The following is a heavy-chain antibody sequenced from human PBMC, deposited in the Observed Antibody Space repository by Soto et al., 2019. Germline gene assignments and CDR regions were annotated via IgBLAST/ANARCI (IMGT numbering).Heavy chain of an antibody. CDR3: ASDYYETGGYFKC. J-gene: IGHJ4*02. V-gene: IGHV6-1*01. CDR2: TYYSSKWNA. D-gene: IGHD3-22*01. CDR1: WDNVASNSAA. Sequence: SQTLSLTCASSWDNVASNSAAWNWIRQSPSRGLEWLGRTYYSSKWNADYAVSVNSRITISPDASKNQFSLQLKSVTPEDTRVYYCASDYYETGGYFKCWGQANLVHDST.